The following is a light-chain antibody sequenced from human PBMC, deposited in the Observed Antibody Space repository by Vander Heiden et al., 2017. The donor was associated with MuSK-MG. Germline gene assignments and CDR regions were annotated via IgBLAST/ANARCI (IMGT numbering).Light chain of an antibody. J-gene: IGLJ2*01. V-gene: IGLV3-1*01. CDR1: QWGDNY. Sequence: SYEVTQSPSASVSPGQTARTPCSGDQWGDNYVGWYQQKPGRAPVLVIYEDNKRPSGIPERFSGSNSGTTATLTISGPQAEDEADYYCRSWDSSTGGVFGGGTKLTVL. CDR2: EDN. CDR3: RSWDSSTGGV.